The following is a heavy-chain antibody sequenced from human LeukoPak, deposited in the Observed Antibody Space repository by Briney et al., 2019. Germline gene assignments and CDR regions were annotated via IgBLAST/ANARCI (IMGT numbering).Heavy chain of an antibody. CDR3: ARGIYYYYTSGHGAFDY. J-gene: IGHJ4*02. CDR2: ISPYNGNT. Sequence: GASVKVSCKTSGYTFTNYGISWVRQAPGQGLEWLGWISPYNGNTNYAQKFQGRVTLTTDTSTSTAHMELRSLRSDDTALYYCARGIYYYYTSGHGAFDYWGQGTLVTVSS. CDR1: GYTFTNYG. D-gene: IGHD3-22*01. V-gene: IGHV1-18*01.